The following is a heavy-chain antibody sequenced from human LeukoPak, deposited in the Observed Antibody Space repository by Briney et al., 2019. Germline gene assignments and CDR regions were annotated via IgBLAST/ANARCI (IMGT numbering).Heavy chain of an antibody. CDR2: ISSSGSTI. V-gene: IGHV3-11*01. D-gene: IGHD2-21*02. CDR1: GFTFSDYY. Sequence: PGGSLRLPCAASGFTFSDYYMSWIRQAPGKGLEWVSYISSSGSTIYYADSVKGRFTISGDNAKNSLYLQMNSLRAEDTAVYYCARYCGGDCDMLYYYYGMDVWGQGTAVTVSS. CDR3: ARYCGGDCDMLYYYYGMDV. J-gene: IGHJ6*02.